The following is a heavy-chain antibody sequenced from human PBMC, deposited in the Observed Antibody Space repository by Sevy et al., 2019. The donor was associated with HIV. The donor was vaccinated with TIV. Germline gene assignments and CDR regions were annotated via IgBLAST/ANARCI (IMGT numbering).Heavy chain of an antibody. CDR1: GFTFSSYG. V-gene: IGHV3-21*01. CDR2: ISSTSNFI. D-gene: IGHD2-2*01. J-gene: IGHJ4*02. CDR3: ARGEYCSSTTCSYCDY. Sequence: GGSLRLSCAASGFTFSSYGMNWVRQAPGKGLEWVSSISSTSNFIYYADSVKGRFTISRDNAKNSLYLQMNSLRAEDTAVYYCARGEYCSSTTCSYCDYWGQGTLVTVSS.